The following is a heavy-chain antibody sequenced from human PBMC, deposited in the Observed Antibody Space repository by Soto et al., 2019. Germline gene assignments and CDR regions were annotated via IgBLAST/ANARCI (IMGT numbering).Heavy chain of an antibody. CDR2: IRTAAYGATT. CDR1: GFTFSDYP. D-gene: IGHD3-3*01. J-gene: IGHJ3*02. CDR3: SRAIRLSGDSFDI. V-gene: IGHV3-49*03. Sequence: GGSLRLSCSASGFTFSDYPMSWFRQAPGKGLEWVAYIRTAAYGATTEYAASLKERFTISRDDSESIAWLQMSSLKTEDTAVYYCSRAIRLSGDSFDIWGQGTLVTVSS.